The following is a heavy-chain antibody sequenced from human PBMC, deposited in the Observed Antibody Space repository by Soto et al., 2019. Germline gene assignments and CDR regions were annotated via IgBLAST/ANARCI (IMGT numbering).Heavy chain of an antibody. CDR1: GGSISSSSYY. Sequence: QLQLQESGPGLVKPSETLSLTCTVSGGSISSSSYYWGWIRQPPGKWLEWIGSIYYSGSTYYNPSLKSRVTISVDTSKNQFSLKLSSVTAADTAVYYCARGGYMITFGGVIVLDAFDIWGQGTMVTVSS. J-gene: IGHJ3*02. CDR2: IYYSGST. CDR3: ARGGYMITFGGVIVLDAFDI. D-gene: IGHD3-16*02. V-gene: IGHV4-39*01.